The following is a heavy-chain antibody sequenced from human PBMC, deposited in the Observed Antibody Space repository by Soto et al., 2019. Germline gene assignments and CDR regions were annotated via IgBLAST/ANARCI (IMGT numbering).Heavy chain of an antibody. CDR3: ARGHIMLRGGRTYWYFDL. V-gene: IGHV4-4*02. CDR1: GDSFTSDTW. Sequence: KPSETLSLTCAVSGDSFTSDTWWSCVRQAPSRGLEWIGNVHHGGSTNYNPSLESRVTMSVDKSKNHFSLNLNYVTAADTAVYYCARGHIMLRGGRTYWYFDLWGRGTRVTVS. J-gene: IGHJ2*01. CDR2: VHHGGST. D-gene: IGHD3-10*01.